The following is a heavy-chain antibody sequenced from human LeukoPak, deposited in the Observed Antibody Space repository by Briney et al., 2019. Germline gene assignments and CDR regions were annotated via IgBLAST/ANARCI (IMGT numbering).Heavy chain of an antibody. CDR3: ARSKGYFDL. CDR2: IYYSGST. V-gene: IGHV4-59*08. CDR1: GGSISSYY. J-gene: IGHJ2*01. Sequence: SETLSLTCTASGGSISSYYWSWIRQPPGKGLEWIGYIYYSGSTNYNPSLKSRVTISVDTSKNQFSLKLSSVTAADTAVYYCARSKGYFDLWGRGTPVTVSS.